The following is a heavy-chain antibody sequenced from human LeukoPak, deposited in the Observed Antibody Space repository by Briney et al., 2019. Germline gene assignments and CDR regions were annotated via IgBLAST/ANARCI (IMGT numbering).Heavy chain of an antibody. CDR1: GFTFSNYYW. D-gene: IGHD2-21*02. CDR3: ARDRRETYCGGDCYSGSIDY. Sequence: GGSLRLSCAASGFTFSNYYWMHWVRQAPGEGLVWVLRINSDGSSTSYPHSGEGRFTISTDNAKNTLYLQMNTLRAEETAVYYCARDRRETYCGGDCYSGSIDYWGQGTLVTVSS. CDR2: INSDGSST. J-gene: IGHJ4*02. V-gene: IGHV3-74*01.